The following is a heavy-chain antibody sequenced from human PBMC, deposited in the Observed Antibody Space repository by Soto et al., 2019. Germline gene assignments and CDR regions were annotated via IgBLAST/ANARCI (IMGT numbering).Heavy chain of an antibody. CDR2: ISSSGSTI. D-gene: IGHD5-18*01. CDR3: ARDGSLLDGYYPFDP. J-gene: IGHJ5*02. CDR1: GFTFSDYC. V-gene: IGHV3-11*01. Sequence: GGSLRLSCAASGFTFSDYCMSWIRQAPGKGLEWVSYISSSGSTIYYADSVKGRFTISRDNAKNSLYLQMNSLRAEDTAVYYCARDGSLLDGYYPFDPWGQGTLVTVSS.